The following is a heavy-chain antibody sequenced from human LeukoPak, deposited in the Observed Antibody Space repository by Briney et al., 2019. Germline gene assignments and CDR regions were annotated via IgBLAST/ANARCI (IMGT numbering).Heavy chain of an antibody. CDR3: ARHSLASDAFAI. V-gene: IGHV4-4*09. CDR2: IYTSGST. CDR1: GGSIRSYY. Sequence: SETLSLTCTVSGGSIRSYYWSWIWQPPGKGLECIGYIYTSGSTNYNPSLKSRVTISVDTSKNQFSLNLSSVTAADTAVYHCARHSLASDAFAIWGKGTMVTVSP. J-gene: IGHJ3*02. D-gene: IGHD2-15*01.